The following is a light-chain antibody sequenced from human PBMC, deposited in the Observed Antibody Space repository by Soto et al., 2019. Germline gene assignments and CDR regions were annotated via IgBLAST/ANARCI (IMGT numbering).Light chain of an antibody. Sequence: DIQMTPSPYSLSVSVGDRVTITCRASQGIGRSLGWFQQKPGQAPKSLIYAASTLQVGVPSRFSSSRSGTDFTFTIRRLELAEFATYCCQQCSTCPRTFGQGTTVEIK. J-gene: IGKJ1*01. V-gene: IGKV1-16*01. CDR2: AAS. CDR3: QQCSTCPRT. CDR1: QGIGRS.